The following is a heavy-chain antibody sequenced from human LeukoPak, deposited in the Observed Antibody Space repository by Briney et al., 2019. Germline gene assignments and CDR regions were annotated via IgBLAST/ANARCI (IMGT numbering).Heavy chain of an antibody. CDR1: GFIFSDFS. CDR2: IKQDGSEK. V-gene: IGHV3-7*01. Sequence: GGSLRLSCTVSGFIFSDFSMSWVRQAPGKGLEWVANIKQDGSEKYYVDSVKGRFTISRDNAKNSLYLQMNSLRAEDTAVYYCAREGLTIFGVVLRGYFDYWGQGTLVTVSS. D-gene: IGHD3-3*01. CDR3: AREGLTIFGVVLRGYFDY. J-gene: IGHJ4*02.